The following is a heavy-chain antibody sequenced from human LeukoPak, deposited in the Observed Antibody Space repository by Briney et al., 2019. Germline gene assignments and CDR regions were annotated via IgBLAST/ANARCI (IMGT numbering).Heavy chain of an antibody. Sequence: GGSLRLSCAASGFTFSTYIMSWVRQAPGKGLEWVSIISGRGGDTYYADSVEGRFTISRDNSKNTLYLQMSTLRAEDTAVYYCARMTVSVTALDYWGQGTLVSVSS. V-gene: IGHV3-23*01. CDR1: GFTFSTYI. D-gene: IGHD5/OR15-5a*01. CDR3: ARMTVSVTALDY. J-gene: IGHJ4*02. CDR2: ISGRGGDT.